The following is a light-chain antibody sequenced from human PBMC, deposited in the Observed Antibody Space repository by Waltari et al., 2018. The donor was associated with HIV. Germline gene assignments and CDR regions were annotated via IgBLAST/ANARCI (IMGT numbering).Light chain of an antibody. J-gene: IGLJ1*01. CDR3: AAWDNSLNAYV. V-gene: IGLV1-44*01. CDR1: TSNIGSNS. Sequence: QSVVTQPPSASGTPGQRITIPCSGSTSNIGSNSVNWYQHLPGTAPNFLIYTNNQRPSGCPDRFPGSKAGTSASLAISGIQSEDEADYYCAAWDNSLNAYVFGTGTKVTAL. CDR2: TNN.